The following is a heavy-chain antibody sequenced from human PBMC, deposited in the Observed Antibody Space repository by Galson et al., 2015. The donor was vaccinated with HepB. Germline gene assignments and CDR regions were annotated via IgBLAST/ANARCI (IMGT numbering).Heavy chain of an antibody. V-gene: IGHV3-21*06. CDR2: ISTRSTYI. CDR1: GFTLGSYF. Sequence: SLRLSCAGSGFTLGSYFMNWLRQAPGKGLEWVAYISTRSTYIYYADSLKGRFTISRDDAKNSLYLQMNNLRVDDTAVYYCARVYDGDDAGEDYGMDVWGPGATVTVSS. D-gene: IGHD4-17*01. J-gene: IGHJ6*02. CDR3: ARVYDGDDAGEDYGMDV.